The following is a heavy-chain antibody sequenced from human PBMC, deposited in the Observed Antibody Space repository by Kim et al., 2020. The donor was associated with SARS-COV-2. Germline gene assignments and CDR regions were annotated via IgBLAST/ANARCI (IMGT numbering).Heavy chain of an antibody. V-gene: IGHV4-31*03. Sequence: SETLSLTCTVSGGSISSGGYYWSWIRQHPGKGLEWIGYIYYSGSTYYNPSLKSRVTISVDTSKNQFSLKLSSVTAADTAVYYCAREVAYYDILTGLTTDYWYFDLWGRGTLVTVSS. CDR3: AREVAYYDILTGLTTDYWYFDL. CDR2: IYYSGST. D-gene: IGHD3-9*01. CDR1: GGSISSGGYY. J-gene: IGHJ2*01.